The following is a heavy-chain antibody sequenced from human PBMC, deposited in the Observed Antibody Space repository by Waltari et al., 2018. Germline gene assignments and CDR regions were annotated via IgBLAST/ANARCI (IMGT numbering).Heavy chain of an antibody. J-gene: IGHJ4*02. CDR1: GGSISSYY. V-gene: IGHV4-59*01. CDR2: IYYSWST. Sequence: QVQLQESGPGLVKPSETLSLTCTVSGGSISSYYWSWIRQPPGKGLEWIGYIYYSWSTNYNPSLKSRVTISVDTSKNQFSLKLSSVTAADTAMYYCARLSEWELAECDYWGQGTLVTVSS. D-gene: IGHD1-26*01. CDR3: ARLSEWELAECDY.